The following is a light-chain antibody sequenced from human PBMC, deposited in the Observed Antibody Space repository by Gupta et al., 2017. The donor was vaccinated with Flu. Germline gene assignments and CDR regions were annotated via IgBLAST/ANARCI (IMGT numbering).Light chain of an antibody. V-gene: IGLV1-40*01. J-gene: IGLJ2*01. CDR2: GNS. Sequence: QSVLTQPPSVSGAPGQRVTISCTGGRPDIGAGYDVDLYQQLPGTAPKLLILGNSNLPSGVPDRCTGSKSGTSASLAITWLQTEDESDYYGQSYDSSLSVVVVGGGTKLTVL. CDR3: QSYDSSLSVVV. CDR1: RPDIGAGYD.